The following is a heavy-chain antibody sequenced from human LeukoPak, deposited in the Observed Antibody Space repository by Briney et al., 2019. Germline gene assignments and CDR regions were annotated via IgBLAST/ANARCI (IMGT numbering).Heavy chain of an antibody. CDR2: ISWDGGST. CDR1: GFTFDDYT. CDR3: AKGSVSASRGFDWLSAVDS. J-gene: IGHJ4*02. V-gene: IGHV3-43*01. D-gene: IGHD3-9*01. Sequence: GGSLRLSCAASGFTFDDYTMHWVRQAPGKGLEWVSLISWDGGSTYYADSVKGRFTISRDNSKNSLYLQMNSLRTEDTALYYCAKGSVSASRGFDWLSAVDSWGQGTLVTVSS.